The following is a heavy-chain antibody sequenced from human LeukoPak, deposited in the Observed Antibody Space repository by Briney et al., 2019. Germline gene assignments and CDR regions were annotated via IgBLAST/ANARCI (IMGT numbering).Heavy chain of an antibody. CDR2: ISYDGSNK. CDR3: ARENNYYDSSGSIDY. Sequence: GGSLRLSCAASGFTFSSYAMHWVRQAPGKGLEWVAVISYDGSNKYYAVSVKGRFTISRDNSKNTLYLQMNSLRAEDTAVYYCARENNYYDSSGSIDYWGQGTLVTVSS. J-gene: IGHJ4*02. V-gene: IGHV3-30*04. CDR1: GFTFSSYA. D-gene: IGHD3-22*01.